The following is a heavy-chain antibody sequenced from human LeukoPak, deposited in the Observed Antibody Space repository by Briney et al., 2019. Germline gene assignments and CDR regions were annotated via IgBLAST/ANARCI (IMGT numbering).Heavy chain of an antibody. J-gene: IGHJ4*02. D-gene: IGHD2-2*01. CDR3: ARGPTYQPIDF. CDR1: GGSISSSSYY. CDR2: IYYSGST. Sequence: SETLSLICTVSGGSISSSSYYWGWVRQPRGKGLEWIGSIYYSGSTYYNPSLKSRVTISVDTSKNQFSLKLSSVTAADTAVYYCARGPTYQPIDFWGQGTLVTVSS. V-gene: IGHV4-39*01.